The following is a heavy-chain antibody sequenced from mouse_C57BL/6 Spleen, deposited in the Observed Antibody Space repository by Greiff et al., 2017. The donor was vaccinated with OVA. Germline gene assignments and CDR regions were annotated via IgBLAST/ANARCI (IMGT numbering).Heavy chain of an antibody. J-gene: IGHJ4*01. CDR2: INPNNGGT. D-gene: IGHD2-2*01. CDR1: GYTFTDYN. V-gene: IGHV1-22*01. CDR3: APIYYGSLYYAMDY. Sequence: VQLQQSGPELVKPGASVKMSCKASGYTFTDYNMHWVKQSHGKSLEWIGYINPNNGGTSYNQKFKGKATLTVNKSSSTAYMELRSLTSEDSAVYYCAPIYYGSLYYAMDYWGQGTSVTVSS.